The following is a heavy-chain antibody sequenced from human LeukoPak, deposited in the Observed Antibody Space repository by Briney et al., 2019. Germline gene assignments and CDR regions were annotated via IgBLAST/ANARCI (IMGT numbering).Heavy chain of an antibody. V-gene: IGHV4-34*01. CDR1: GGSFSGYY. CDR2: INHSGST. CDR3: ARVSSSWYQKGVFDY. J-gene: IGHJ4*02. Sequence: PSETLSLTCAVYGGSFSGYYWSWIRQPPGKGLEWIGEINHSGSTNYNPSLKSRVTISVDTSKNQFSLKLSSVTAADTAVYYCARVSSSWYQKGVFDYWGQGTLVTVSS. D-gene: IGHD6-13*01.